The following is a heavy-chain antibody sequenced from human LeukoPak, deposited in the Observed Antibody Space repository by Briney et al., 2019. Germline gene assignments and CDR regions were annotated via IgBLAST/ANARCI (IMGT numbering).Heavy chain of an antibody. V-gene: IGHV5-51*01. D-gene: IGHD3-10*01. CDR1: GYSFTSYW. CDR3: ASPTEGPLWFGEKGAFDI. J-gene: IGHJ3*02. CDR2: IYPGDSDT. Sequence: GESLKISCKGSGYSFTSYWIGWVRQMPGKGLEWMGIIYPGDSDTRYSPSFQGQVTISADKSISTAYLQWSSLKASDTAMYYCASPTEGPLWFGEKGAFDIWGQGTMVTVSS.